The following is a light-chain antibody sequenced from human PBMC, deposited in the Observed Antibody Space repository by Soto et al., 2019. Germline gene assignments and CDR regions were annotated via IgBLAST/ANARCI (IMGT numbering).Light chain of an antibody. CDR3: AAWDDSLNGYV. J-gene: IGLJ1*01. V-gene: IGLV1-44*01. CDR1: SSNIGSNT. CDR2: NYN. Sequence: QSVVTQPPSASGTPGQRVTISCSGSSSNIGSNTVNWYQQFPGTAPKPLIYNYNQRPSGVPDRFSGSKSGTSASLAISGLQSEDEADYYCAAWDDSLNGYVFGTGTKLTVL.